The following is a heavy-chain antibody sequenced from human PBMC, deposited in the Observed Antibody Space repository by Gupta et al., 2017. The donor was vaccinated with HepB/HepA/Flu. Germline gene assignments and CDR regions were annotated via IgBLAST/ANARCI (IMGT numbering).Heavy chain of an antibody. CDR2: FYYTGST. V-gene: IGHV4-39*01. Sequence: QLQLQESGPGLVKPSETLSLTCTVAGPSITRSDHYWGWICQTPGKGLEWIGTFYYTGSTFYNPSLKSRAIISFSTSENQVTLKLRFVTAADTAVYYCAKKTWGEDSYNLSIFDFWGQGTLVTVSA. CDR1: GPSITRSDHY. J-gene: IGHJ4*02. CDR3: AKKTWGEDSYNLSIFDF. D-gene: IGHD5-12*01.